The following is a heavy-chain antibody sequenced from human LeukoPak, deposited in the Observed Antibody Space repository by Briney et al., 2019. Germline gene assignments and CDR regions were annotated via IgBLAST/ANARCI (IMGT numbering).Heavy chain of an antibody. CDR1: GFTFSRYA. CDR2: ISGSGGTT. J-gene: IGHJ3*02. D-gene: IGHD3-10*01. CDR3: ARDKSPGGAFDI. V-gene: IGHV3-23*01. Sequence: GGSLRLSCAASGFTFSRYAVNWVRQAPGKGLEWVSAISGSGGTTYYADSVKGRFTISRDNAKNSLYLQMNSLRAEDTAVYYCARDKSPGGAFDIWGQGTMVTVSS.